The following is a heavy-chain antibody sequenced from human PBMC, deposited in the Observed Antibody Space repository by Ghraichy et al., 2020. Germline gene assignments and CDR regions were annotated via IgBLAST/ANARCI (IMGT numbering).Heavy chain of an antibody. CDR3: ALSSGYYYTEAFDI. CDR2: IFSNDEK. V-gene: IGHV2-26*01. D-gene: IGHD3-22*01. Sequence: SGPTLVKPTETLTLTCTVSGFSLSNARMGVSWIRQPPGKALEWLAHIFSNDEKSYSTSLKSRLTISKDTSKSQVVLTMTNMDPVDTATYYCALSSGYYYTEAFDIWGQGTMVTVSS. J-gene: IGHJ3*02. CDR1: GFSLSNARMG.